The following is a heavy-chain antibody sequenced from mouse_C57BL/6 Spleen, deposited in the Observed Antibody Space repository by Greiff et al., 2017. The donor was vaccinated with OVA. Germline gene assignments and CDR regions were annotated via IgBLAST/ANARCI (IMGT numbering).Heavy chain of an antibody. CDR1: GYSFTGYY. V-gene: IGHV1-42*01. CDR3: ARGSNYEYWYFDV. CDR2: INPSTGGT. J-gene: IGHJ1*03. D-gene: IGHD2-5*01. Sequence: EVQRVESGPELVKPGASVKISCKASGYSFTGYYMNWVKQSPEKSLEWIGEINPSTGGTTYNQKFKDKATLTVDKSSSTAYMQLSSLTSEDSAVYYCARGSNYEYWYFDVWGTGTTVTVSS.